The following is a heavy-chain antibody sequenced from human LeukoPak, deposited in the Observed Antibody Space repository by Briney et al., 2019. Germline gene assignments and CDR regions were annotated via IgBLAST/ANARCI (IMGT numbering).Heavy chain of an antibody. CDR2: MYSGGST. J-gene: IGHJ4*02. CDR3: ARKHYYDSSGFFPPMDY. V-gene: IGHV3-66*01. Sequence: PGGSLRLSCAASGFTVSSNSMSWVRQAPGKGLEGVSVMYSGGSTFYADSVKGRFTISRDNSKNTLYLQMNSLRAEDTAVYYCARKHYYDSSGFFPPMDYWGQGTLVTVSS. D-gene: IGHD3-22*01. CDR1: GFTVSSNS.